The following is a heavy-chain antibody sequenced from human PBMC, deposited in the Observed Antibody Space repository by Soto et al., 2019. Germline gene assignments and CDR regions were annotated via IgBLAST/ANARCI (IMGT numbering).Heavy chain of an antibody. J-gene: IGHJ6*03. Sequence: GASVKVSCKASGYTFTGYYMHWVRQAPGQGLEWMGWINPNSGGTNYAQKFKGWVTMTRDTSISTAYMELSRLRSDDTAVYYFARGTGVDSSWNYYYYYMDVWGKGTTVTVSS. CDR1: GYTFTGYY. D-gene: IGHD6-13*01. V-gene: IGHV1-2*04. CDR3: ARGTGVDSSWNYYYYYMDV. CDR2: INPNSGGT.